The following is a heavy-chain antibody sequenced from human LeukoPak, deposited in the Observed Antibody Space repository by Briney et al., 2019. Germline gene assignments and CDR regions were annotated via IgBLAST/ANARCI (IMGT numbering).Heavy chain of an antibody. CDR2: IYPGDSDT. CDR1: GYSFTSYW. J-gene: IGHJ4*02. D-gene: IGHD3-10*01. CDR3: ARLPHPPYYYGSGRGSNLDY. V-gene: IGHV5-51*01. Sequence: NPGESLKISCKGSGYSFTSYWIGWVRQMPGKGLEWMGIIYPGDSDTRYSPSFQGQVTISADKSISTAYLQWSSLKASDTAMYYCARLPHPPYYYGSGRGSNLDYWGQGTLVTVSS.